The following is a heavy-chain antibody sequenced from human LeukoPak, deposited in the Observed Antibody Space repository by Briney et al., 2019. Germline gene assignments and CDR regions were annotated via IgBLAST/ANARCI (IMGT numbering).Heavy chain of an antibody. CDR1: GGSISSYY. J-gene: IGHJ4*02. D-gene: IGHD1-26*01. CDR3: ARSGWDLGLVSY. CDR2: IYYSGST. V-gene: IGHV4-59*12. Sequence: SETLSLTCTVSGGSISSYYWSWIRQPPGKGLEWIGYIYYSGSTNYNPSLESRVTISVDTSKNQFSLQLNSVTPEDTAVYYCARSGWDLGLVSYWGQGTLVTVSP.